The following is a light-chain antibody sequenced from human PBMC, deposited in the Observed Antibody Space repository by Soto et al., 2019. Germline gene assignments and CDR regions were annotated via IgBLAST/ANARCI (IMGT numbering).Light chain of an antibody. Sequence: VMTQAPATLSVSPGERATLSCRASQTINNNVAWYQLKDGQVPRLLIYGASTRATGIPARFSGSGSETDFTLTISSLEPEDFAVYYCQQYGSSPITFGQGTRLEIK. CDR2: GAS. V-gene: IGKV3D-15*02. CDR3: QQYGSSPIT. CDR1: QTINNN. J-gene: IGKJ5*01.